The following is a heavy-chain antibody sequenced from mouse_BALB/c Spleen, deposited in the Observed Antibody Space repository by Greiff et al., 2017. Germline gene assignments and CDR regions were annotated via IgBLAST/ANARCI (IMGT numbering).Heavy chain of an antibody. CDR2: IWAGGST. CDR3: AREVRRGDAMDY. J-gene: IGHJ4*01. D-gene: IGHD2-14*01. CDR1: GFSLTSYG. V-gene: IGHV2-9*02. Sequence: QVQLKESGPGLVAPSQTLSITCTVSGFSLTSYGVHWVRQPPGKGLEWLGVIWAGGSTNYNSALMSRLSISKDNSKSQVFLKMNSLQTDDTAMYYCAREVRRGDAMDYWGQGTSVTVSS.